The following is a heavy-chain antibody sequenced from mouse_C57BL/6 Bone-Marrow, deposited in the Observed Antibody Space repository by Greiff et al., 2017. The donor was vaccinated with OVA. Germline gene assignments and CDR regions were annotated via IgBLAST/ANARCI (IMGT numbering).Heavy chain of an antibody. V-gene: IGHV1-18*01. J-gene: IGHJ4*01. CDR3: ARSYYGSSLYYAMDY. Sequence: EVQLQQSGPELVKPGASVKIPCKASGYTFTDYNVDWVKQSHGKSLEWIGDINPNNGGTIYNQKFKGKATLTVDKSSSTAYMELRSLTSEDTAVYYCARSYYGSSLYYAMDYWGQGTSVTVSS. CDR1: GYTFTDYN. CDR2: INPNNGGT. D-gene: IGHD1-1*01.